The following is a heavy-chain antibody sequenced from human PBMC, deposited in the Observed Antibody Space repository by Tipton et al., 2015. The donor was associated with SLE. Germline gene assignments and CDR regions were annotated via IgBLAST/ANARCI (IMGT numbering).Heavy chain of an antibody. CDR1: GHSVTIYS. CDR2: VSNTGGT. J-gene: IGHJ4*02. D-gene: IGHD3-3*01. CDR3: ATSIYEFWTR. Sequence: LRLSCSVSGHSVTIYSWSWIRQTPLKGLEWIGYVSNTGGTNYNPSLKSRVTMSVDTSNNHFSLKVNSVTATDTALYYCATSIYEFWTRWGQGTLVTVSS. V-gene: IGHV4-4*08.